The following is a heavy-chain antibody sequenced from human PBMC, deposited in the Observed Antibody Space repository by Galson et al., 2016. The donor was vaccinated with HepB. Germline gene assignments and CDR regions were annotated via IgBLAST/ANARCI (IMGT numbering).Heavy chain of an antibody. CDR3: AKDIGDYGINSGAFDS. D-gene: IGHD4-23*01. J-gene: IGHJ3*02. CDR1: GFTFDDYA. CDR2: ISWNGAGR. Sequence: SLRLSCAASGFTFDDYAMHWVRQAPGKGLEWVSGISWNGAGRRYADSVKGRFSISRDTAKNSLYLQMSSLRAEDTALYYCAKDIGDYGINSGAFDSWGQGTMVIVSS. V-gene: IGHV3-9*01.